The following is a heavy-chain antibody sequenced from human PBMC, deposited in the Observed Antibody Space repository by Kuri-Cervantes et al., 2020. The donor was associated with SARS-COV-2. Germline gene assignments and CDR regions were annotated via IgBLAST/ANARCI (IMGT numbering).Heavy chain of an antibody. CDR2: IYYSGST. Sequence: LRLSCTVSGGSISNGDYYWSWIRQPPGKGLEWIGYIYYSGSTYYNPSLKSRVTISVDRSKNQFSLKLSSVTAADTAVYYCASQNSGSSDFDYWGQGTLVTVS. CDR3: ASQNSGSSDFDY. V-gene: IGHV4-30-4*01. CDR1: GGSISNGDYY. D-gene: IGHD1-26*01. J-gene: IGHJ4*02.